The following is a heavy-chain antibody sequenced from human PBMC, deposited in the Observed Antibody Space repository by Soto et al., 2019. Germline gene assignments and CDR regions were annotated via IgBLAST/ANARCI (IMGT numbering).Heavy chain of an antibody. CDR3: AKGGITMVRGNDY. CDR1: GFTFSSYG. J-gene: IGHJ4*02. D-gene: IGHD3-10*01. V-gene: IGHV3-30*18. Sequence: QVQLVESGGGVVQPGRSLRLSCAASGFTFSSYGMHWVRQAPGKGLEWVAVISYDGSYKYYADSVKGRFTISRDNSENTLFLQMNSLRSEDTAVYYCAKGGITMVRGNDYWCQGTLVTVSS. CDR2: ISYDGSYK.